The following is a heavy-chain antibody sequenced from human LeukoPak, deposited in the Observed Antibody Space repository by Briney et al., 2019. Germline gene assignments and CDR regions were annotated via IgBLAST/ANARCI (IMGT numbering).Heavy chain of an antibody. J-gene: IGHJ4*02. D-gene: IGHD6-13*01. CDR2: MNPNSGGT. V-gene: IGHV1-2*02. CDR1: GYSFTGYY. CDR3: AREGLSSSTWHICDY. Sequence: ASVKVSCKTSGYSFTGYYMHWVRQAPGQGPEWMGWMNPNSGGTNYAQKFQGRVTMTRDTSINTAYMELSGLRFDDTAVYYCAREGLSSSTWHICDYWGQGTLVSVSS.